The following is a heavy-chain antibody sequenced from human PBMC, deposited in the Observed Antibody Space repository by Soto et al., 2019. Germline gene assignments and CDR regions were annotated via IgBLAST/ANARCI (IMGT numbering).Heavy chain of an antibody. D-gene: IGHD3-10*01. CDR2: IYPGDSDT. CDR3: ARLAMVRGVIPHFDY. Sequence: HGESLKISCKGSGYSFTSYWIGWVRQMPGKGLEWMGIIYPGDSDTRYSPSFQGQVTISADKSISTAYLQWSSLKASDTAMYYCARLAMVRGVIPHFDYWGQGTLVTVSP. J-gene: IGHJ4*02. V-gene: IGHV5-51*01. CDR1: GYSFTSYW.